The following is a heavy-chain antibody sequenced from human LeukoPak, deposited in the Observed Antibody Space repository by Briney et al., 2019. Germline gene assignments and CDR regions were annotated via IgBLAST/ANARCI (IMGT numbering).Heavy chain of an antibody. V-gene: IGHV1-18*01. D-gene: IGHD3-3*01. J-gene: IGHJ4*02. CDR2: ISAYNGRT. CDR3: GRWSPDPNDS. CDR1: GYTFINHG. Sequence: VASVKVSCKASGYTFINHGISWVRQAPGQGLEWMGWISAYNGRTEYAQKFQDRVTMTTGTSTTTGYMELRSLRSDDTAVYFCGRWSPDPNDSWGQGTLVTVSS.